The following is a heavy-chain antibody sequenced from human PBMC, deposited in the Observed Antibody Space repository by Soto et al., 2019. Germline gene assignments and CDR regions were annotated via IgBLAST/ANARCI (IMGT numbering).Heavy chain of an antibody. Sequence: EGQLLESGGGLVQPGGSLRLSCVASGFTFKNFAMTWVRQAPGKGMEWVSAISGSGSSANYADSVKGRFTVSRDDSESTLYLQMSGLRVDDTALYYCAKDAVAYNGEWDWFDLWGQGTLVTVSS. CDR2: ISGSGSSA. V-gene: IGHV3-23*01. J-gene: IGHJ5*02. CDR1: GFTFKNFA. CDR3: AKDAVAYNGEWDWFDL. D-gene: IGHD3-10*01.